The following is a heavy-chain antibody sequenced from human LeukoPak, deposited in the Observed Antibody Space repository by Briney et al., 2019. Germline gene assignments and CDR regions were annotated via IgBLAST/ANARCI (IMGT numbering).Heavy chain of an antibody. CDR3: ARVGATGGGYYFDY. V-gene: IGHV4-4*07. J-gene: IGHJ4*02. CDR1: GGSIISYY. CDR2: IYTTGST. Sequence: SETLSLTCTVSGGSIISYYLSWIRQPAGKGLEWIGRIYTTGSTNYNPSLKSRVTISVDKSKNQFSLKLSSVTAADTAVYYCARVGATGGGYYFDYWGQGTLVTVSS. D-gene: IGHD1-26*01.